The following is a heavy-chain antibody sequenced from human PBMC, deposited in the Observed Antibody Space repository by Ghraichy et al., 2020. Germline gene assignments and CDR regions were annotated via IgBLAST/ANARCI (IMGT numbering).Heavy chain of an antibody. V-gene: IGHV1-8*01. D-gene: IGHD6-19*01. CDR3: ARGLSSGWYYYYGMHV. Sequence: ASVKVSCKASGYTFTRYDINWVRQATGQGLEWMGWMNPNSGNTGYAQKFQGRVTMTRNTSISTAYMELSSLRSEDTAVYYCARGLSSGWYYYYGMHVWGQGTTVTVSS. CDR2: MNPNSGNT. J-gene: IGHJ6*02. CDR1: GYTFTRYD.